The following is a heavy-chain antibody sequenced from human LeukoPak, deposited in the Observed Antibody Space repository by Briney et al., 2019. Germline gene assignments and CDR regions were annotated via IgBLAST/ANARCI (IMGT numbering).Heavy chain of an antibody. CDR1: GGSFSGYY. J-gene: IGHJ5*02. D-gene: IGHD5-24*01. CDR3: ARALVFFGSNYWFDP. Sequence: SETLSLTCAVYGGSFSGYYWSWIRQPPGKGLEWMGEIKPSGSTNYNPSLKSRVTISVDTSKNQFSLKLSSVTAADTAVYYCARALVFFGSNYWFDPWGQGTLVTVSS. CDR2: IKPSGST. V-gene: IGHV4-34*01.